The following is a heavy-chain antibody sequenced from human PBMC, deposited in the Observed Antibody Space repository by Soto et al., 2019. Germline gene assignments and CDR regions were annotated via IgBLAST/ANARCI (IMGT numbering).Heavy chain of an antibody. CDR2: IYHSGST. Sequence: SETLSLTCAVSGGSISSGGYSWSWIRQPPGKGLEWIGYIYHSGSTYYNPSLKSRVTISVDRSKNQFSLKLSSVTAADTAVYYCDRNNIVATILFDYWGQGTLVTVSS. D-gene: IGHD5-12*01. CDR3: DRNNIVATILFDY. V-gene: IGHV4-30-2*01. J-gene: IGHJ4*02. CDR1: GGSISSGGYS.